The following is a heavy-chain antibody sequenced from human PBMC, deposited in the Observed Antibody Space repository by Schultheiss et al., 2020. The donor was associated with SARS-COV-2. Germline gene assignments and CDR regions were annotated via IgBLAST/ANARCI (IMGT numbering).Heavy chain of an antibody. V-gene: IGHV3-23*01. CDR2: ISGTDDDT. CDR3: ARGRSGYYDPFYYGMDV. D-gene: IGHD5-12*01. CDR1: GFTFSNYA. Sequence: GGSLKISCAASGFTFSNYAMSWVRQAPGKGLEWVSSISGTDDDTYYADSVTGRLALSSDSSKNTLYLQINNLRADDTALYYCARGRSGYYDPFYYGMDVWGQGTAVTVSS. J-gene: IGHJ6*02.